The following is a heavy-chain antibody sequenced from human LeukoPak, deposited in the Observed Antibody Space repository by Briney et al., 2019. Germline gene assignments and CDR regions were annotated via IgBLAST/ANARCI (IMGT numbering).Heavy chain of an antibody. CDR3: ASRSIAAAGAWYFDY. D-gene: IGHD6-13*01. CDR2: IYTSGST. CDR1: GGSISSYY. J-gene: IGHJ4*02. V-gene: IGHV4-4*07. Sequence: PSETLSLTCTVSGGSISSYYWSWIRQPAGKGLEWIGRIYTSGSTNYNPSLKSRVTMSVDTSKNQFSLKLSSVTAADTAVYYCASRSIAAAGAWYFDYWGQGTLVTVS.